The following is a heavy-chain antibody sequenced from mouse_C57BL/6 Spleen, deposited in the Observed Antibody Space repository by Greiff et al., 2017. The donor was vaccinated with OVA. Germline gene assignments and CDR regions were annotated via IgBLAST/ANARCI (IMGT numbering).Heavy chain of an antibody. J-gene: IGHJ1*03. CDR1: GYTFTDYY. CDR2: INPNNGGT. V-gene: IGHV1-26*01. Sequence: EVQLQQSGPELVKPGASVKISCKASGYTFTDYYMNWVKQSHGKSLEWIGDINPNNGGTSYNQKFKGKATLTVDKSSSTAYMELRSLTSEDSAVYYCARGGSYGNYRYFDVWGTGTTVTVSS. CDR3: ARGGSYGNYRYFDV. D-gene: IGHD2-1*01.